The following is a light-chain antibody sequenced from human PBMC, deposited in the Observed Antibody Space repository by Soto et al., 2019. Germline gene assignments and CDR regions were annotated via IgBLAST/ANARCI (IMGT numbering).Light chain of an antibody. CDR1: SSNIGSSF. Sequence: QSVLTQPPSASGTPGQRVTISCSGSSSNIGSSFVYWYLQLPGTAPKLLIYRNNQRPSGVPDRFSGSKSGTSASLAISGLRPGDEADYYCAAWDDKVSGPVFGGGTKLTVL. CDR2: RNN. V-gene: IGLV1-47*01. J-gene: IGLJ2*01. CDR3: AAWDDKVSGPV.